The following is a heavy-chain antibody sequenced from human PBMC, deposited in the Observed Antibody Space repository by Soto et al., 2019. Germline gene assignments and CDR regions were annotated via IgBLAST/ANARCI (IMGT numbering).Heavy chain of an antibody. Sequence: PVGSLRLSCAASGFTFGDYAMHWVRQAPGKGLEWVSGISWNSGSIGYADSVKGRFTISRDNAKNSLYLQMNSLRAEDTALYYCAKGEGPHDAFDIWGQGTMVTVSS. CDR1: GFTFGDYA. J-gene: IGHJ3*02. CDR3: AKGEGPHDAFDI. V-gene: IGHV3-9*01. CDR2: ISWNSGSI.